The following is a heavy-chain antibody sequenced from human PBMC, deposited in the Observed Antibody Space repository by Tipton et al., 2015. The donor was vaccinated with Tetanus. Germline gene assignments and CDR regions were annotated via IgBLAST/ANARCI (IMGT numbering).Heavy chain of an antibody. CDR3: ARDMRGEGGGWYTDY. CDR1: GGSIRSGDYF. D-gene: IGHD6-19*01. V-gene: IGHV4-31*03. J-gene: IGHJ4*02. CDR2: FHHSGST. Sequence: TLSLTCSVSGGSIRSGDYFWSWIRQLPGKGLECLGNFHHSGSTYYDPSLKSRVTISTDTSKNQFSLRLSSVTAADTAVYYCARDMRGEGGGWYTDYWGQGTLVTVSS.